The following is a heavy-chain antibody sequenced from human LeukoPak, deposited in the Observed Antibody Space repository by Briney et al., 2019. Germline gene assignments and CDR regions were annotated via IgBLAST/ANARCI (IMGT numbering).Heavy chain of an antibody. CDR2: ISNSGGST. Sequence: GGSLRLSCAASGFTLSSYAMSWVRQAPGKGLEWVSGISNSGGSTYYADSVKGRFTISRDTSKNTLYLQMNSLRAEDTALYYCAKGQERESRLDSWGQGTLVTVSS. V-gene: IGHV3-23*01. J-gene: IGHJ4*02. D-gene: IGHD1-1*01. CDR3: AKGQERESRLDS. CDR1: GFTLSSYA.